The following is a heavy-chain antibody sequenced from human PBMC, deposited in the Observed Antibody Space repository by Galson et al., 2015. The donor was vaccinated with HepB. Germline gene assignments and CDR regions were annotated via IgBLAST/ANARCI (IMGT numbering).Heavy chain of an antibody. J-gene: IGHJ4*02. Sequence: SLRLSCAASGFTFSSYSMNWVRQAPGKGLEWVSSISSSSSYIYYADSVKGRFTISRDNAKNSLYLQMNSLRAEDTAVYYCAREGGWELYYFDYWGQGTLVTVSS. D-gene: IGHD1-26*01. V-gene: IGHV3-21*01. CDR1: GFTFSSYS. CDR2: ISSSSSYI. CDR3: AREGGWELYYFDY.